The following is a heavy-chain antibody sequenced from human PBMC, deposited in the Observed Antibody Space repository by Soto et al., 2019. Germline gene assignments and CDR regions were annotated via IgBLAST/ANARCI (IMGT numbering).Heavy chain of an antibody. Sequence: GGSLRLSCAASGFTFSSYGMHWVRQAPGKGLEWVAVISYDGSNKYYADSVKGRFTISRDNSKNTLYLQMNSLRAEDTAVYYCAKDSRVAARLDAFDIWGQGTMVTVSS. D-gene: IGHD6-6*01. V-gene: IGHV3-30*18. J-gene: IGHJ3*02. CDR3: AKDSRVAARLDAFDI. CDR1: GFTFSSYG. CDR2: ISYDGSNK.